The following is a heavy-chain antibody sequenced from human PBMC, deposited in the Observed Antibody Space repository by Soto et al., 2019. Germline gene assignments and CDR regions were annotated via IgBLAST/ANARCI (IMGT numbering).Heavy chain of an antibody. D-gene: IGHD2-15*01. CDR3: ARVPSLDLLRTPACFDY. CDR1: GYTFTSYG. Sequence: QVQLVQSGAEVKKPGASVKVSCKASGYTFTSYGISWVRQAPGQGLEWMGWISAYNGNTNYAQKLQGRVTMTTDTSTSTAYMELRSLRSDDTAVYYCARVPSLDLLRTPACFDYWGQGTLVTVSS. CDR2: ISAYNGNT. J-gene: IGHJ4*02. V-gene: IGHV1-18*01.